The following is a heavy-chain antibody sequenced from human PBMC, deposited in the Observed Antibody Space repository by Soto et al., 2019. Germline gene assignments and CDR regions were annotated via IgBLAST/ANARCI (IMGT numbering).Heavy chain of an antibody. CDR2: ISYDGSNK. V-gene: IGHV3-30-3*01. J-gene: IGHJ6*02. CDR3: AGDIPPRDSGWYGYYYYYGMDV. Sequence: QVQLVESGGGVVQPGRSLRLSCAASGFTFSRYAMHWVRQAPGKGLEWVAVISYDGSNKYYADSVKGRFTISRDNSKNTLYLQMNSLRAEDTAVYYCAGDIPPRDSGWYGYYYYYGMDVWGQGTTVTVSS. CDR1: GFTFSRYA. D-gene: IGHD6-19*01.